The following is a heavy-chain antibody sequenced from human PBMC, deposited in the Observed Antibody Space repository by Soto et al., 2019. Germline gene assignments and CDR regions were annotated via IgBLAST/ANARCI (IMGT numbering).Heavy chain of an antibody. CDR2: IFHSGST. D-gene: IGHD1-26*01. J-gene: IGHJ4*02. V-gene: IGHV4-4*02. Sequence: QVQLKESGPGLVKPSGTLSLTCAVLGGSISNSNWWTWVRQPPGKGLDWIGEIFHSGSTNYNSSLMGRVTLSVDKANNQCSLKLSSVTAADTAVYYCAHRPIVGAAIWGQGTLVTVSS. CDR3: AHRPIVGAAI. CDR1: GGSISNSNW.